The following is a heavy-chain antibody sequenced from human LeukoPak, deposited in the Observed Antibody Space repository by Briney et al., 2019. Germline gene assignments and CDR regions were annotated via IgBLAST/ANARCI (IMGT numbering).Heavy chain of an antibody. V-gene: IGHV5-51*01. CDR2: IYPGGSET. CDR3: ATRHYGDYQFDSQFDY. CDR1: GYSFSSYW. J-gene: IGHJ4*02. Sequence: GESLKISCKGLGYSFSSYWNAWVRQRPGKGLEWMGIIYPGGSETRYDPSFQGQVTISADSSTSTAYLQWSSLKASDTAMYYCATRHYGDYQFDSQFDYWGQGTLVTVSS. D-gene: IGHD4-17*01.